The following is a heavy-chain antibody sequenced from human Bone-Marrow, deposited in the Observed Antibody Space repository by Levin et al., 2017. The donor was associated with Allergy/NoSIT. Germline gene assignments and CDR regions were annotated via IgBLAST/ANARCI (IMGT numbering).Heavy chain of an antibody. D-gene: IGHD3-22*01. J-gene: IGHJ4*02. V-gene: IGHV3-13*01. CDR3: ARAGLDSSGYFDY. CDR1: GFTFSSYD. Sequence: GGSLRLSCAASGFTFSSYDMHWVRQATGKGLEWVSAIGTAGDTYYPGSVKGRFTISRENAKNSLYLQMNSLRAGDTAVYYCARAGLDSSGYFDYWGQGTLVTVSS. CDR2: IGTAGDT.